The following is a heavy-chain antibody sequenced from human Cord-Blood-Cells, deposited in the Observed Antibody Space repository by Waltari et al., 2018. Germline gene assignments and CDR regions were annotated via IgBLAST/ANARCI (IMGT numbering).Heavy chain of an antibody. CDR1: GGPISSYY. CDR3: ARQGSGSYDAFDI. CDR2: IYYSGST. V-gene: IGHV4-59*08. D-gene: IGHD3-10*01. Sequence: QVQLQESGPGLVKPSETLSLTCTVSGGPISSYYWSWIRQPPGKGLEWIGYIYYSGSTNYNPSLKSRVTISVDTSKNQFSLKLSSVTAADTAVYYCARQGSGSYDAFDIWGQGTMVTVSS. J-gene: IGHJ3*02.